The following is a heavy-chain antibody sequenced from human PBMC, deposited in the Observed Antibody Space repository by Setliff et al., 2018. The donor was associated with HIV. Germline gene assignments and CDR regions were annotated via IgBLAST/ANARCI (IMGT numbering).Heavy chain of an antibody. CDR2: IYHSGST. J-gene: IGHJ4*02. CDR1: GGSISSNW. CDR3: GGNGYYSIDY. D-gene: IGHD3-22*01. Sequence: SETLSLTCAVSGGSISSNWWSWVRQSPGKGLEWIGEIYHSGSTHYNPSLQSRVTISVDKSKSQFSRKLNSVTAADTAVYCCGGNGYYSIDYWGQGTLVTVSS. V-gene: IGHV4-4*01.